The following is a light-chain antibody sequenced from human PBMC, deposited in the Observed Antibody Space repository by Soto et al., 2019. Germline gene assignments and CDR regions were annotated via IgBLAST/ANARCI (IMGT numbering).Light chain of an antibody. CDR3: SSYAGSNNPVI. CDR1: SSDVGGYNY. CDR2: EVS. V-gene: IGLV2-8*01. J-gene: IGLJ2*01. Sequence: QSALTQPPSASGSPGQSVTISCTGTSSDVGGYNYVSWYQQHPGKAPKFLIFEVSRRPSGVPDRFSGSKSGNTASLTVSGLQADDEADYYCSSYAGSNNPVIIGGGTKLTVL.